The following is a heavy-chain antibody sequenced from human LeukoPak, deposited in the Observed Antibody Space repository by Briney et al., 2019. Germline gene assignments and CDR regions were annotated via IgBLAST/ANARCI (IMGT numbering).Heavy chain of an antibody. CDR1: GFTFGEYA. V-gene: IGHV3-49*04. D-gene: IGHD3-3*01. Sequence: GGSLRLSCTASGFTFGEYAMSWVRQAPGKGLEWVGFIRSKAYGGTTEYAASVKGRFTISRDDSKSIAYLQMNSLKTEDTAVYYCARDQPTYYDFWSGYYNHMDVWGKGTTVTVSS. CDR2: IRSKAYGGTT. J-gene: IGHJ6*03. CDR3: ARDQPTYYDFWSGYYNHMDV.